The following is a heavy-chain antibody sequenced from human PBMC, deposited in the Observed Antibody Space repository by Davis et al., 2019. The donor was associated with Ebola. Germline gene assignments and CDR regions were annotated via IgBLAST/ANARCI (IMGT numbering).Heavy chain of an antibody. Sequence: ASVKVSCKASGYTFTSYGISWVRQAPGQGLEWMGWISAYNGNTNYAQKLQGRVTMTTDTSTSTAYMELRSLRSDDTAVYYCARDQAIYGSGLNWFDPWGQGTLVTVSS. CDR2: ISAYNGNT. D-gene: IGHD3-10*01. J-gene: IGHJ5*02. V-gene: IGHV1-18*01. CDR1: GYTFTSYG. CDR3: ARDQAIYGSGLNWFDP.